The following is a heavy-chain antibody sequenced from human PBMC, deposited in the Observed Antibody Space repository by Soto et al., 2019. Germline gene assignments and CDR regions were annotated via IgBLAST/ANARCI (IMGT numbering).Heavy chain of an antibody. CDR1: GFTFSDYY. CDR3: ARSYGSGSYSPDY. D-gene: IGHD3-10*01. Sequence: TGGSLRLSCAASGFTFSDYYMSWIRQAPGKGLEWVSLISGSGGGTYYADSVKGRFTISRDNSKNTLDLQMNSLRAEDTAVYYCARSYGSGSYSPDYWGQGTLVTVSS. J-gene: IGHJ4*02. CDR2: ISGSGGGT. V-gene: IGHV3-66*02.